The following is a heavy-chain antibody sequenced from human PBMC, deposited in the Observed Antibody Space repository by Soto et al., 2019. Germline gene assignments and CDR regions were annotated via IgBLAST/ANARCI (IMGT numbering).Heavy chain of an antibody. CDR1: GGSISSGGYY. Sequence: SETLSLTCTVSGGSISSGGYYWSWIRQHPGKGLEWIGYIYYSGSTYYNPSLKCRFTISVDTSKNQFSLKLSSVTAADTAVYYCAREVKKGGFLEWSNCYYYYMDVWGKGTTVTVSS. V-gene: IGHV4-31*03. D-gene: IGHD3-3*01. J-gene: IGHJ6*03. CDR2: IYYSGST. CDR3: AREVKKGGFLEWSNCYYYYMDV.